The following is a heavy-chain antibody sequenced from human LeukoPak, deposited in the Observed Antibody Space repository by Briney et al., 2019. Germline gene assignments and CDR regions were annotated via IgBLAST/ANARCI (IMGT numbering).Heavy chain of an antibody. CDR1: GFTFSDYY. V-gene: IGHV3-11*01. J-gene: IGHJ3*02. CDR2: ISSSGSTI. Sequence: KPGGSLRLSCAASGFTFSDYYMSWIRQAPGKGLEWVSYISSSGSTIYYADSVKGRFTISRDNAKNSLYLQINSLRAEDTAVYYCAREVYGWSLAFDIWGQGTMVTVSS. D-gene: IGHD2/OR15-2a*01. CDR3: AREVYGWSLAFDI.